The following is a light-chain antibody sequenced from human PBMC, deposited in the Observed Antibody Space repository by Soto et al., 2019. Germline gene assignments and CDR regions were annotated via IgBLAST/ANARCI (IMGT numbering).Light chain of an antibody. CDR3: QQYLRSPRT. V-gene: IGKV3-20*01. J-gene: IGKJ1*01. CDR1: QSVSSNY. CDR2: GAS. Sequence: EIVLTQSPGTLSLSPGERATLSCRASQSVSSNYLAWYQQKPGQAPRLLSYGASSRATGIPDRFSGSASGTDFTLTISRLEPEDFAVYYCQQYLRSPRTFGQGTKVEIK.